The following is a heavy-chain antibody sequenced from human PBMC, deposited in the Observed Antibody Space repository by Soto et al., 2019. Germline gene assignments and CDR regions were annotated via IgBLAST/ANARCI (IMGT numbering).Heavy chain of an antibody. CDR1: GYTFTSYG. CDR3: ARVIYYRCGYEAMDV. CDR2: ISAYNGNT. J-gene: IGHJ6*02. V-gene: IGHV1-18*01. D-gene: IGHD5-12*01. Sequence: ASVKVSCKASGYTFTSYGISWVRQAPGQGLEWMGWISAYNGNTNYAQKLQGRVTMTTDTSTSTAYMELSSLRPDDTAVYYCARVIYYRCGYEAMDVWGQGTLVTVSS.